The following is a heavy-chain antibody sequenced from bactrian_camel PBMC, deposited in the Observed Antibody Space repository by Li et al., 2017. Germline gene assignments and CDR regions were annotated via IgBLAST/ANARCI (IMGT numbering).Heavy chain of an antibody. CDR2: IGRDGIT. V-gene: IGHV3S55*01. Sequence: HVQLVESGGGSVEAGGSLRLSCVASGYATTYYIRSCMGWFRQPPGKEREGVATIGRDGITTYADAVKGRFTISKDNAKNTLYLLMNSLKPEDTAMYYCAAARICTVRTGGYNYWGQGTQVTVS. CDR1: GYATTYYIRSC. CDR3: AAARICTVRTGGYNY. J-gene: IGHJ4*01. D-gene: IGHD7*01.